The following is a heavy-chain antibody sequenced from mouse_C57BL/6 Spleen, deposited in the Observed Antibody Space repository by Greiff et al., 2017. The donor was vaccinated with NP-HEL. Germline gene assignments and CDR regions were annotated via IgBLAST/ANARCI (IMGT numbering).Heavy chain of an antibody. Sequence: VPLPPSGAELVRPGSSVKLSCKASGYTFTSYWMDWVKQRPGQGLEWIGNIYPSDSETHYNQKFKDKATLTVDKSSSTAYMQLSSLTSEDSAVYYCARSIYYSGSSPWFAYWGQGTLVTVSA. D-gene: IGHD1-1*01. CDR2: IYPSDSET. J-gene: IGHJ3*01. CDR1: GYTFTSYW. CDR3: ARSIYYSGSSPWFAY. V-gene: IGHV1-61*01.